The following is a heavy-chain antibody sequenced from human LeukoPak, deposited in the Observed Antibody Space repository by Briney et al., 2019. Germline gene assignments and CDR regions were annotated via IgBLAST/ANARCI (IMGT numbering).Heavy chain of an antibody. V-gene: IGHV3-30*02. J-gene: IGHJ4*02. CDR2: IWYDGSNK. CDR3: AKALLRYFDWLSISDY. Sequence: GGSLRLSCAASGFTFSRYGMQWVRQAPGKGLEWVAFIWYDGSNKYYADSVKGRFTISRDNSKNTLHLQMNSLRAEDTAVYYCAKALLRYFDWLSISDYWGQGTLVTVSS. CDR1: GFTFSRYG. D-gene: IGHD3-9*01.